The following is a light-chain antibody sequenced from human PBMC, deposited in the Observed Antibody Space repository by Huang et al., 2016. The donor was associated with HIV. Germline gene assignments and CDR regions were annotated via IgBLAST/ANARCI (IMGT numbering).Light chain of an antibody. CDR1: QSVGAN. Sequence: EIVMTQSPATLSVSPGERVTLSCRASQSVGANLAWYQQKPGQSPRLLIYCSSTRAITIPRRFSGSGSGTDFTLAISSLQSEDFAVYYCQQYNNWPRATFGQGTKLEIK. CDR2: CSS. V-gene: IGKV3-15*01. CDR3: QQYNNWPRAT. J-gene: IGKJ2*01.